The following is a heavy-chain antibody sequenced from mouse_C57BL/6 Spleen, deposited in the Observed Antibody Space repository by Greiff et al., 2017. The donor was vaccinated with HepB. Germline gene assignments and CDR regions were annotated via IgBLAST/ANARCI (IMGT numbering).Heavy chain of an antibody. D-gene: IGHD1-1*01. J-gene: IGHJ4*01. CDR1: GYTFTSYG. V-gene: IGHV1-81*01. CDR2: IYPRSGNT. Sequence: VQLVESGAELVRPGASVKLSCKASGYTFTSYGISWVKQRTGQGLEWIGEIYPRSGNTYYNEKFKGKATLTADKSSSTAYMKLRSLTSEDTAVYFSARWDDITTVVGAMDYWGQGTSVTVSS. CDR3: ARWDDITTVVGAMDY.